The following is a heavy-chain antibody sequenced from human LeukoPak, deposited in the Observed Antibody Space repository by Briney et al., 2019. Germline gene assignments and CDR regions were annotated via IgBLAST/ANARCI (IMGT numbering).Heavy chain of an antibody. J-gene: IGHJ6*02. Sequence: GGSLRLSCAASGFTVSSNYMSWVRQAPGKGLEWVSVIYSGGSTYYAGSVKGRFTISRDNSKNTLYLQMNSLRAEDTAVYYCARAGVRGVDPDYYGMDVWGQGTTVTVSS. CDR1: GFTVSSNY. V-gene: IGHV3-66*01. CDR2: IYSGGST. CDR3: ARAGVRGVDPDYYGMDV. D-gene: IGHD3-10*01.